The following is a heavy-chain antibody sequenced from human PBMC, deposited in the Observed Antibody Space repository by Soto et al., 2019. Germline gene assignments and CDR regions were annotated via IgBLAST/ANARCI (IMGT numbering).Heavy chain of an antibody. CDR2: IIPILGIA. V-gene: IGHV1-69*02. Sequence: QVQLVQSGAEVKKPGSSVKVSCKASGGTFSSYTISWVRQAPGQGLEWMGRIIPILGIANYAQKFQGRVTITADKFTSTAYMELSRLRSEGTAVYYCARGRATAMAAQPDYWGQGTLVTVSS. CDR1: GGTFSSYT. D-gene: IGHD5-18*01. CDR3: ARGRATAMAAQPDY. J-gene: IGHJ4*02.